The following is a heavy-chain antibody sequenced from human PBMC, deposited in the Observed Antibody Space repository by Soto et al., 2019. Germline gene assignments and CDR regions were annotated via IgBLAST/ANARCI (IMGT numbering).Heavy chain of an antibody. V-gene: IGHV3-23*01. D-gene: IGHD3-22*01. Sequence: EVQLLESGGALVQPGASLRLSCVTSGFSFVSYAMSWVRQAPGKGPEWVSSISGTGATTYYADSVRGRFTICRDKSNTLYLQMNSLRVDDTAIYYCAKDLTMIARGLCGSSGQGTLVTVSS. CDR1: GFSFVSYA. CDR3: AKDLTMIARGLCGS. J-gene: IGHJ5*02. CDR2: ISGTGATT.